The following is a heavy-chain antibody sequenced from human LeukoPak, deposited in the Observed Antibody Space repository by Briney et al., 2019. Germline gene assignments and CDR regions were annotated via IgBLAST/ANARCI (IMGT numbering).Heavy chain of an antibody. CDR2: IYHSGST. J-gene: IGHJ3*02. Sequence: SSETLSLTCTVSGGSISSGGYYWSWIRQPPGKGLEWIGCIYHSGSTYYNPSHKSRVTISVDRSKNQFSLKLSSVTAADTAVYYCAREEDGRARYCSSTSCPYAFDIWGQGTMVTVSS. CDR1: GGSISSGGYY. D-gene: IGHD2-2*01. V-gene: IGHV4-30-2*01. CDR3: AREEDGRARYCSSTSCPYAFDI.